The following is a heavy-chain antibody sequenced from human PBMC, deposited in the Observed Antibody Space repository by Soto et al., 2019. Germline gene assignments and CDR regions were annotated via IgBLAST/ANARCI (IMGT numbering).Heavy chain of an antibody. V-gene: IGHV1-2*02. CDR2: INPNSGGT. D-gene: IGHD1-20*01. CDR3: ARDRGHNWNENNFDH. CDR1: GGTFSSYA. Sequence: ASVKVSCKASGGTFSSYAISWVRQAPGQGLEWMGWINPNSGGTNYAQKFQGRVTMTRDTSISTAYMELSRLRSDDTAVYYCARDRGHNWNENNFDHWGQGTLVTVSS. J-gene: IGHJ4*02.